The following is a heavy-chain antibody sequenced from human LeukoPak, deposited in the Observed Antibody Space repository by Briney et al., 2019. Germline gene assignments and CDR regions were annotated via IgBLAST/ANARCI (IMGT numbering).Heavy chain of an antibody. D-gene: IGHD2-15*01. J-gene: IGHJ4*02. CDR2: INTDESKI. CDR1: GFTFSSHW. Sequence: GGSLRLSCAACGFTFSSHWMHWVRQTPGKGLVWVSRINTDESKINHADSVKGRFTISRDNAKNMLYLQMNSLRAEDTAVYYCARGGLFKYFFDYWGQGTPVTVSS. CDR3: ARGGLFKYFFDY. V-gene: IGHV3-74*01.